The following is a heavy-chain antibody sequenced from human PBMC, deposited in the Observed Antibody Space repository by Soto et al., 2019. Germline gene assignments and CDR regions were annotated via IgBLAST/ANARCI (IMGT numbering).Heavy chain of an antibody. CDR3: ARVGPAHYYDSSGYYSPLDY. V-gene: IGHV1-69*13. Sequence: GASVKVSCKASGDTLSSYAINWVRQAPGQGLEWMGGIIPMFGTANYAQKFKGRVTITAGESTSTVYMELSSLRSEDTAVYYCARVGPAHYYDSSGYYSPLDYWGQGTLVTVSS. CDR2: IIPMFGTA. CDR1: GDTLSSYA. D-gene: IGHD3-22*01. J-gene: IGHJ4*02.